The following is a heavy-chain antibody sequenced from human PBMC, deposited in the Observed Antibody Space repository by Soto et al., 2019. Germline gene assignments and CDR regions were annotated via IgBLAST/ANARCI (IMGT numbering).Heavy chain of an antibody. CDR3: ATDAPAATQIKWFDP. CDR1: GFTFSSYA. V-gene: IGHV3-23*01. J-gene: IGHJ5*02. Sequence: EVQLLESGGGLVQPGGSLRLSCAASGFTFSSYAMSWVRQAPGKGLEWVSAISGSGGSTYYADSVKGRFTISRDNSKNTLFLQMNSLRAEAQSVENPATDAPAATQIKWFDPWGQGTLVTVSS. CDR2: ISGSGGST. D-gene: IGHD2-2*01.